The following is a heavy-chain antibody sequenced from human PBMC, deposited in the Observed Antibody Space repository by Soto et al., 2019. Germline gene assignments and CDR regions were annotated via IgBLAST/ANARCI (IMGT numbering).Heavy chain of an antibody. CDR1: GGTFSSYA. J-gene: IGHJ6*02. Sequence: SVKVSCKASGGTFSSYAISWVRQAPGQGLEWMGGIIPIFGTANYAQKFQGRVTITADESTSTAYMELSSLRSEDTAVYYCARYAKFFFYYYGMDVWGQGTTVTVSS. V-gene: IGHV1-69*13. CDR3: ARYAKFFFYYYGMDV. CDR2: IIPIFGTA.